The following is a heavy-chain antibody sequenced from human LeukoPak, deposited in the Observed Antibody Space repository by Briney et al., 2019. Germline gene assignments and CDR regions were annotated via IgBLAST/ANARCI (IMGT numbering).Heavy chain of an antibody. CDR2: IYSGGST. D-gene: IGHD2-2*01. J-gene: IGHJ2*01. CDR3: ARDKVACSSTSCHYWYFDL. CDR1: GFTVSSNY. V-gene: IGHV3-53*01. Sequence: GGSLRLSCAASGFTVSSNYMSWVRQAPGKGLEWVSVIYSGGSTCYADSVKGRFTISRDNSKNTLYLQMNSLRAEDTAVYYCARDKVACSSTSCHYWYFDLWGRGTLVTVSS.